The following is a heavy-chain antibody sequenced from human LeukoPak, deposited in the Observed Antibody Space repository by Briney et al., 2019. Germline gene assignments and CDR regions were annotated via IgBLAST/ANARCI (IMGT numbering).Heavy chain of an antibody. CDR1: GFTFDDYA. J-gene: IGHJ4*02. V-gene: IGHV3-9*03. CDR3: ARGTATGGRMDY. CDR2: ISWNSGSI. Sequence: GRSLRLSRAASGFTFDDYAMRWVRHAPGKGLEWVSGISWNSGSIGYADSVKGRFTISRDNAKNSLYLQMNSLRTEDMALYYCARGTATGGRMDYWGQGTLVTVSS. D-gene: IGHD5-24*01.